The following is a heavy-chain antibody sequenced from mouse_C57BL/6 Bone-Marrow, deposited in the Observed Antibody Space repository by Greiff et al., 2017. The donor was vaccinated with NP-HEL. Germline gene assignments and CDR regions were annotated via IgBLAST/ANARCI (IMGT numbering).Heavy chain of an antibody. CDR2: IWWDDDK. J-gene: IGHJ3*01. CDR3: ARRAGLYDGYSAWFAY. V-gene: IGHV8-8*01. D-gene: IGHD2-3*01. Sequence: QVTLKVSGPGILQPSQTLSLTCSFSGFSLSTFGMGVGWIRQPSGKGLEWLAHIWWDDDKYYNPALKSRLTISKDTSKNQVFLKIANVDTADTATYYCARRAGLYDGYSAWFAYWGQGTLVTVSA. CDR1: GFSLSTFGMG.